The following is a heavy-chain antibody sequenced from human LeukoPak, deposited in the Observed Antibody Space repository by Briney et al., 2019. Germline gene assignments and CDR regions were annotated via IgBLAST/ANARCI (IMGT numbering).Heavy chain of an antibody. CDR2: ISWNSGSI. V-gene: IGHV3-9*01. CDR1: GFTFDDFA. CDR3: AKIVVTPLRGGAFDI. Sequence: PGRSLRLSCAASGFTFDDFAMHWVRQVPGKGLEWVSGISWNSGSIGYADSVKGRFTISRDNAKNSLYLQMNSLRAEDTALYYCAKIVVTPLRGGAFDIWGQGTMVTVSS. D-gene: IGHD2-21*02. J-gene: IGHJ3*02.